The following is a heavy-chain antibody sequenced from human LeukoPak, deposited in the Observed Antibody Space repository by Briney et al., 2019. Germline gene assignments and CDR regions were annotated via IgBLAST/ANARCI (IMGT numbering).Heavy chain of an antibody. J-gene: IGHJ4*02. Sequence: TGGSLRLSCAASGFTLSNYDMNWVRQAPGKGLEWVSYISSSGNTIYYADSVKGRFTISRDNAKSSLYLQMNSLRAEDTALYFCATDLSYWGQGTLVTVSS. CDR2: ISSSGNTI. CDR1: GFTLSNYD. V-gene: IGHV3-48*03. CDR3: ATDLSY.